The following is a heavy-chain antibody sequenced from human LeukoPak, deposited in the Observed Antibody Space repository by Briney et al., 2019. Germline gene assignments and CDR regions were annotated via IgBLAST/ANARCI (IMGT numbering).Heavy chain of an antibody. D-gene: IGHD2-21*02. V-gene: IGHV5-51*01. Sequence: GESLKISCQGSGYSFTTYWIGWVRQMPGKGLEWMGIIYPSDSDTRYSPPFQGQVTISADKSISTAYLQWNSLEASDSAIYYCARRGDSDFRIDWGQGTLVTVSS. CDR3: ARRGDSDFRID. CDR2: IYPSDSDT. CDR1: GYSFTTYW. J-gene: IGHJ4*02.